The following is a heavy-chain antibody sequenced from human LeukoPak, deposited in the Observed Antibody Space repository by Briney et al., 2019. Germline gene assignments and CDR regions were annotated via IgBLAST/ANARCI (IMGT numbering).Heavy chain of an antibody. Sequence: GGSLRLSCAASGFTFSRYAMNWVRQAPGKGLEWVSAISGSGDDTYYADSVKGRFTISRDNSKNTLYLQMNSLRADDTAVYYCAKGDYYDFDYWGQGTLVTVSS. CDR1: GFTFSRYA. J-gene: IGHJ4*02. V-gene: IGHV3-23*01. D-gene: IGHD3-10*01. CDR3: AKGDYYDFDY. CDR2: ISGSGDDT.